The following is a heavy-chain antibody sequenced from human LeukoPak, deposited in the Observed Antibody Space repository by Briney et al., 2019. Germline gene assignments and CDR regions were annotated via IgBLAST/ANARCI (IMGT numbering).Heavy chain of an antibody. Sequence: GGSLRLSCAASGFTFSSYSMNWVRQAPGKGLEWVSYISSSSSTIYYADSVKGRFTISRDNSKNTLYLQMNSLRAEDTAVYYCAKGGFWSGYYPMDYYYGMDVWGQGTTVTVSS. CDR2: ISSSSSTI. J-gene: IGHJ6*02. D-gene: IGHD3-3*01. V-gene: IGHV3-48*01. CDR3: AKGGFWSGYYPMDYYYGMDV. CDR1: GFTFSSYS.